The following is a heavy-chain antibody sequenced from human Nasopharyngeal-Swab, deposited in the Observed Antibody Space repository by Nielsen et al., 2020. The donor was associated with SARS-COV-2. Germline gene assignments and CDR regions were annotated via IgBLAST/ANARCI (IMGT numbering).Heavy chain of an antibody. CDR2: IKEDGSQK. Sequence: GGSLRLSCVASGFSFSTFWMTWVRQAPGKGLEWVANIKEDGSQKYYLDSVKGRFTISRDNAKNSLYLQMNSLRAEDTAIYFCARAVAGATDYWGQGTLVTVSS. CDR3: ARAVAGATDY. J-gene: IGHJ4*02. D-gene: IGHD1-26*01. CDR1: GFSFSTFW. V-gene: IGHV3-7*03.